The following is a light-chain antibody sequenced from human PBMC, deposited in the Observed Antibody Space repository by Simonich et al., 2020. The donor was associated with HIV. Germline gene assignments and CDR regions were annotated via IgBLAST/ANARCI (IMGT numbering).Light chain of an antibody. CDR3: QSYDRTNWV. CDR1: SGSIASNY. CDR2: EDN. J-gene: IGLJ3*02. Sequence: NFMLTQPHSVSESPGKTATISCTRSSGSIASNYVQWYQQRPGSSPTTMVYEDNQIPSGVPDRFSGSIDSSSNSASLTISGLKTEDEADYYCQSYDRTNWVFGGGTKLTVL. V-gene: IGLV6-57*01.